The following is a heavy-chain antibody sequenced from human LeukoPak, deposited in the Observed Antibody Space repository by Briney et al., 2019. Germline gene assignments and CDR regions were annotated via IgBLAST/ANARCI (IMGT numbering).Heavy chain of an antibody. V-gene: IGHV3-30*02. Sequence: GGSLRLSCAASGFTFSSYAMHWVRQAPGKGLEWVAIIWSDGNNKYYADSVKGRFTISRDNSKNTLYLQMNSLRAEDTAVYYCAKDQRNCSSTSCYTHYYYYMDVWGKGTTVTVSS. CDR3: AKDQRNCSSTSCYTHYYYYMDV. CDR2: IWSDGNNK. D-gene: IGHD2-2*02. CDR1: GFTFSSYA. J-gene: IGHJ6*03.